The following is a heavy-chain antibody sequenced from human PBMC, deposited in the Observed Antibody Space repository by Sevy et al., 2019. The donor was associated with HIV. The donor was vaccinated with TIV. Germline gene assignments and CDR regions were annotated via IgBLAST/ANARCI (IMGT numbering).Heavy chain of an antibody. J-gene: IGHJ4*02. CDR2: VSYDGSNK. CDR1: GFTFNTYG. Sequence: GGCLRLSCAASGFTFNTYGMHWVRQAPGKGLEWVAVVSYDGSNKYYADSVQGRFTISRDNSRNTLYLQVNSLRTEDTAVYYCAKAMDTWIQLWSLIDYWGQGTLVTVSS. D-gene: IGHD5-18*01. V-gene: IGHV3-30*18. CDR3: AKAMDTWIQLWSLIDY.